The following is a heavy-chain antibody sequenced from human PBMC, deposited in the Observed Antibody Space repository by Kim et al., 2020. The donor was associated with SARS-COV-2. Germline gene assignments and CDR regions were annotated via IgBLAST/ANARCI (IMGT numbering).Heavy chain of an antibody. CDR3: ARDGAFGGVIVMGFDY. V-gene: IGHV3-48*03. Sequence: GGSLRLSCAASGFTFSSYEMNWVRQAPGKGLEWVSYISSSGSTIYYADSVKGRFTISRDNAKNSLYLQMNSLRAEDTAVYYCARDGAFGGVIVMGFDYCGEGTLVTVSS. J-gene: IGHJ4*02. CDR1: GFTFSSYE. D-gene: IGHD3-16*02. CDR2: ISSSGSTI.